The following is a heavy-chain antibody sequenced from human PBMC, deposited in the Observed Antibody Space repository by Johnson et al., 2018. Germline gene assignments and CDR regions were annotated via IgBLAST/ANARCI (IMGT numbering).Heavy chain of an antibody. D-gene: IGHD3-10*01. CDR1: GFTFSSYG. CDR3: AKVGAHYYYYIDV. Sequence: QVQLVESGGGVVQTGRSLRLSCAASGFTFSSYGMHWVRQAPGKGLEWVALISYDVSSKYYADSMKGRFTISRDNSKNTVYLQMDSLRAEDTAVYYCAKVGAHYYYYIDVWGKGTTVTVSS. J-gene: IGHJ6*03. CDR2: ISYDVSSK. V-gene: IGHV3-30*18.